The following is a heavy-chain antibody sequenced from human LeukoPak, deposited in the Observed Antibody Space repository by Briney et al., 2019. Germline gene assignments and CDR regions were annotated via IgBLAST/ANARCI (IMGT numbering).Heavy chain of an antibody. CDR3: ARQDAISTGYPYWYFDL. V-gene: IGHV4-59*08. Sequence: SETLSLTCTISGGSISNYYWSWIRQPPGKGLEWIGYIYYSGSTNYNPSLKSRVTISVDTSKNQFSLKPTSVTATDTALYYCARQDAISTGYPYWYFDLWGRGTLVTVSS. D-gene: IGHD3-9*01. CDR2: IYYSGST. CDR1: GGSISNYY. J-gene: IGHJ2*01.